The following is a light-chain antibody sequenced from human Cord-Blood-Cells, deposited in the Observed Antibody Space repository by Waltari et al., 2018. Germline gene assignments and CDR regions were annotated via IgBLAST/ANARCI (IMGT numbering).Light chain of an antibody. V-gene: IGKV3-15*01. CDR1: QSVSSN. Sequence: EIVMTQSPATLSVSPGERATLPCRASQSVSSNLAWYQQKPGQAPGLLIYGASTRATGIPARFSGSGSGTEFTLTISSLQSEDFAVYYCQQYNNWPPFTFGPGTKVDIK. CDR3: QQYNNWPPFT. J-gene: IGKJ3*01. CDR2: GAS.